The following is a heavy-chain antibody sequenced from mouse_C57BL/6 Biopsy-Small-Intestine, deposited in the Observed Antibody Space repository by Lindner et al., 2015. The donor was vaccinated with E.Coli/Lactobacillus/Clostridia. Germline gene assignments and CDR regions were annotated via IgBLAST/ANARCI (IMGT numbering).Heavy chain of an antibody. CDR2: IYPRDGST. D-gene: IGHD1-1*01. V-gene: IGHV1-85*01. J-gene: IGHJ4*01. CDR3: ARYYFRYAMDY. CDR1: GYTFTSYD. Sequence: VQLQESGPELVKPGASVKLSCKASGYTFTSYDINWVKQRPGQGLEWIGWIYPRDGSTKHNEKFKGKATLTVDTSSSTAYMELHSLTSEDSAVYFCARYYFRYAMDYWGQGTSVTVSS.